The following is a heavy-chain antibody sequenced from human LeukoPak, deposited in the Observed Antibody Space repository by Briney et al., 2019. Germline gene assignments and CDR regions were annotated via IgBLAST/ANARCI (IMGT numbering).Heavy chain of an antibody. Sequence: GGSLRLSCAASGFTFRSYGMHWVRQAPGKGLEWVAFIRYDGSNKYYADSVKGRFTISRDNSKNTLYLQMNSLRAEDTAVYYCAKDVSFSGDFDYWGQGTLVTVSS. CDR1: GFTFRSYG. D-gene: IGHD2/OR15-2a*01. CDR2: IRYDGSNK. CDR3: AKDVSFSGDFDY. J-gene: IGHJ4*02. V-gene: IGHV3-30*02.